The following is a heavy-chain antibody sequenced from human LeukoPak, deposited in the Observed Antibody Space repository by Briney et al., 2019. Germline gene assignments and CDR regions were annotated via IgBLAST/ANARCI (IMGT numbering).Heavy chain of an antibody. CDR3: ARDRGEWEFDY. V-gene: IGHV3-66*01. CDR2: IYSGGST. CDR1: GFTVSSNY. J-gene: IGHJ4*02. Sequence: GGSLRLSCAASGFTVSSNYMSWVRQAPGKGLEWVSVIYSGGSTYYADSVKGRFTISRDNSKNTLYRQMNSLRAEDTAVYYCARDRGEWEFDYWGQGTRVTVSS. D-gene: IGHD1-26*01.